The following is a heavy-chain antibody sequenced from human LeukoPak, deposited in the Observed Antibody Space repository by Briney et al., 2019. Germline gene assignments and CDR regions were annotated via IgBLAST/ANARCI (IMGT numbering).Heavy chain of an antibody. J-gene: IGHJ4*02. Sequence: GGLVRLSCSASGLTFSRYGMLWVRQGPGKGLAYVSGISSDGIRTNYADSVKGRFTISRDNSKSTLYLQMSSLRTEDTAVYYCVQSSGAYYSYWGQGTLVTASP. CDR1: GLTFSRYG. CDR3: VQSSGAYYSY. V-gene: IGHV3-64D*08. D-gene: IGHD3-22*01. CDR2: ISSDGIRT.